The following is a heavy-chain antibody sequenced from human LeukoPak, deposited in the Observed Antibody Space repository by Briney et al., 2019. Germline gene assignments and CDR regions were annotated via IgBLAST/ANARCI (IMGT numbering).Heavy chain of an antibody. CDR1: GYTFTGYY. D-gene: IGHD6-19*01. Sequence: ASVKVPCKASGYTFTGYYMHWVRQAPGQGLEWMGWINPNSGGTNYAQKFQGRVTMTRDTSISTAYMELSRLRSDDTAVYYCARSWLVTDAFDIWGQGTMVTVSS. J-gene: IGHJ3*02. CDR3: ARSWLVTDAFDI. V-gene: IGHV1-2*02. CDR2: INPNSGGT.